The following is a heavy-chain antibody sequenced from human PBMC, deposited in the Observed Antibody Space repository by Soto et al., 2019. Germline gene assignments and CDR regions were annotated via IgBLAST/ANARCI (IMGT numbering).Heavy chain of an antibody. CDR3: ARRDSSNWHITD. CDR2: IYPGDSDT. Sequence: GESLKISCKGSGYRFTTYWTVWVRQMPGKGLEWMGIIYPGDSDTTYSPSFQGQVTISVDKSITTAYLQWSSLKASDTAICYCARRDSSNWHITDWGQGTLVTVSS. D-gene: IGHD6-13*01. V-gene: IGHV5-51*01. CDR1: GYRFTTYW. J-gene: IGHJ4*02.